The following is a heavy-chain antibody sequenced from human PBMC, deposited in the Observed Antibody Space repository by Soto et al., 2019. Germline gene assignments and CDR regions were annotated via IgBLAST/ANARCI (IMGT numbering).Heavy chain of an antibody. V-gene: IGHV4-31*03. CDR1: GGSISSGGYY. D-gene: IGHD3-10*01. Sequence: SETLSLTCTVSGGSISSGGYYWSWIRQHPGKGLEWIGYIYYSGSTYYNPSLKSRVTISVDTSKNQFSLKLSSVTAADTAVYYCASYLWFGEFDAFDIWGQGTMVTVSS. CDR3: ASYLWFGEFDAFDI. J-gene: IGHJ3*02. CDR2: IYYSGST.